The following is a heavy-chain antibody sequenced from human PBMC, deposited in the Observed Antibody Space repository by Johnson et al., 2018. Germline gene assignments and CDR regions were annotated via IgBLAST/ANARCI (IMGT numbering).Heavy chain of an antibody. Sequence: QVQLVQSGGGVVQPGRSLRLSCSASGFTFRDYAFHWVRQAPGKGLEWVAILSYDGSIKSNADSVEGRFTISRDNAKNTLFLQMNSLRREETAGYYCARGVEMATHGGDVFDLWGQGTMVTVSS. J-gene: IGHJ3*01. CDR3: ARGVEMATHGGDVFDL. V-gene: IGHV3-30*01. CDR1: GFTFRDYA. D-gene: IGHD5-24*01. CDR2: LSYDGSIK.